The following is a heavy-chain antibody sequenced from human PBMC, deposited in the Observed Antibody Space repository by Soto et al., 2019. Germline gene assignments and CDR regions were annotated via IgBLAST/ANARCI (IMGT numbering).Heavy chain of an antibody. J-gene: IGHJ4*02. CDR3: ARAPGAVAGTYYFDY. D-gene: IGHD6-19*01. Sequence: QVQLVQSGAAVKKPGASVKVSCKASGYTFTGYYMHWVRQAPGQGLEWMGWINPNSGGTNYAQKFQGWVTMTRDTSISTAYMELSRLRSDDTAVYYCARAPGAVAGTYYFDYWGQGTLVTVSS. CDR2: INPNSGGT. V-gene: IGHV1-2*04. CDR1: GYTFTGYY.